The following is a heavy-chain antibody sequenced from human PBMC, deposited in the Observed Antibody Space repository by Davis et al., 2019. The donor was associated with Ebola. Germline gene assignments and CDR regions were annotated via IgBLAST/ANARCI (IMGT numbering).Heavy chain of an antibody. V-gene: IGHV3-23*01. D-gene: IGHD2-2*01. CDR2: ISGSGGST. CDR1: VITFSSYA. J-gene: IGHJ4*02. Sequence: GESLKISCTDSVITFSSYAMTWVRQAPGKGLEWVSVISGSGGSTYYADSVKGRFTISRDNSKNTLYLQMNSLRAEDTAVYYCAREGKYRDESRTFDYWGQGTLVTVSS. CDR3: AREGKYRDESRTFDY.